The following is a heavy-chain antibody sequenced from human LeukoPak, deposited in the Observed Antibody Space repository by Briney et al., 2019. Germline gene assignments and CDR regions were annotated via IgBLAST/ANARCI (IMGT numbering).Heavy chain of an antibody. Sequence: ASVKVSCKASGYIFTNYDLNWVRQATGQGLEWMGWMNPNNGVTHYVQKFQGRVTMTSNTSISTAYMELTSLSSEDTAVYYCATTTCSGGSCFSYYFDYWGQGTLVTVSS. J-gene: IGHJ4*02. CDR1: GYIFTNYD. V-gene: IGHV1-8*01. CDR2: MNPNNGVT. D-gene: IGHD2-15*01. CDR3: ATTTCSGGSCFSYYFDY.